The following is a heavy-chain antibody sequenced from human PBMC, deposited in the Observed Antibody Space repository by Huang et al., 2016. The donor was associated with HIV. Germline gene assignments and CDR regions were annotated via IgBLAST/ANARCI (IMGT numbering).Heavy chain of an antibody. D-gene: IGHD2-21*02. V-gene: IGHV5-51*03. Sequence: EVQLVQSGAEMKRPGESLKISCKVSGYSFTRQWIGWVRQMPGKGPGGMGSIYPGDSDVKYSPTFQGQVTISADNSISTAYLQGKSLKVSDTAMYFCARPPTYSDDGGYYIDAFGVWGRGTMVTVS. J-gene: IGHJ3*01. CDR3: ARPPTYSDDGGYYIDAFGV. CDR1: GYSFTRQW. CDR2: IYPGDSDV.